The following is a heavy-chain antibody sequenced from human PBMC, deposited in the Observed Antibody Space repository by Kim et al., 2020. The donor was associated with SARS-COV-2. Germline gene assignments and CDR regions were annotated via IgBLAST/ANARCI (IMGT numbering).Heavy chain of an antibody. D-gene: IGHD6-19*01. CDR1: GYTFINYV. Sequence: ASVKVSCKASGYTFINYVMHWVRQAPGQRLEWMGLISIGHDDTKYSQKFRGRVTITRDTTASTAYMELSSLRSEDTAVYYCARGSGWAFDYWGQGTLVIVAS. CDR2: ISIGHDDT. V-gene: IGHV1-3*04. J-gene: IGHJ4*02. CDR3: ARGSGWAFDY.